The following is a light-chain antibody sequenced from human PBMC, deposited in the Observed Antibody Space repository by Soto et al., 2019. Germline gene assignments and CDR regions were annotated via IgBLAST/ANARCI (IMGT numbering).Light chain of an antibody. V-gene: IGKV1-5*01. J-gene: IGKJ4*01. CDR1: KSLSSW. CDR3: QQHNTYPLT. Sequence: DITLTKSPSTLSASLGARVTITCRARKSLSSWLTWYQEKPGKAPKLLIYAASSLEIGVPSRFSGSASGTDFTLTISSLQPEDFATYYCQQHNTYPLTFGGGTKVEIK. CDR2: AAS.